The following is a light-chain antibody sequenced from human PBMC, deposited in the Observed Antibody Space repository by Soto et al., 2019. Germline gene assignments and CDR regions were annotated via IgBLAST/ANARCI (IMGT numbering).Light chain of an antibody. Sequence: QSALTQSASVSGSPGQSITISCTGRNSDVGAYNYVSWYQQYPGKAPKLLIYEVSNRPSGVSNRFSGSKSGNTASLTISGLQAEDEADYYCSSYRSSSTYVFGSGTKLTVL. CDR3: SSYRSSSTYV. CDR2: EVS. J-gene: IGLJ1*01. CDR1: NSDVGAYNY. V-gene: IGLV2-14*01.